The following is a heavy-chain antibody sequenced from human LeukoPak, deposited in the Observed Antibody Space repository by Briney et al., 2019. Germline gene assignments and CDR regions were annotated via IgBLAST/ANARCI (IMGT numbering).Heavy chain of an antibody. V-gene: IGHV3-21*01. Sequence: PGGSLRLSCAASGFTFSSYSMNWVRQAPGKGLEWASSISSSSSYIYYADSVKGRFTISRDNAKNSLYLQMNSLRAEDTAVYYCARDSAAGMLEIDYYYGMDVWGQGTTVTVSS. CDR3: ARDSAAGMLEIDYYYGMDV. CDR2: ISSSSSYI. CDR1: GFTFSSYS. D-gene: IGHD6-13*01. J-gene: IGHJ6*02.